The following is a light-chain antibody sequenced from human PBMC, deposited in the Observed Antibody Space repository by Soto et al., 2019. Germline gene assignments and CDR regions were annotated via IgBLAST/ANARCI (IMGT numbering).Light chain of an antibody. CDR1: SSDVGGYNY. J-gene: IGLJ1*01. Sequence: QFVLTQPASVSGSPGQSITISCTGTSSDVGGYNYVSWYQQHPGKAPKLMIYDVSNRPSGVSNRFSGSKSGNTASLTISGLQAEDEADYYCSSYTSSSTSPYVFGTGTKLTVL. CDR3: SSYTSSSTSPYV. CDR2: DVS. V-gene: IGLV2-14*01.